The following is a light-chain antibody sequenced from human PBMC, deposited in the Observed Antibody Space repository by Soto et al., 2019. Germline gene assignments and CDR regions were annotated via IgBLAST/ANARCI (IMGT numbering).Light chain of an antibody. CDR3: HQYNNWPSDP. J-gene: IGKJ2*01. CDR2: GAS. CDR1: QSVSGD. Sequence: EIVMTQSPATLSVSPGERVTLSCRASQSVSGDLAWYQQKPGQAPRLLIYGASTRATGIPARFSGSGSGTDFTLGESQPASENFGHYYWHQYNNWPSDPFCQGTKVDIK. V-gene: IGKV3-15*01.